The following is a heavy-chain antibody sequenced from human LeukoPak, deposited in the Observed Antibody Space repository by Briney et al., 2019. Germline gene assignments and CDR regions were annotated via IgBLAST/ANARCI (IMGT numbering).Heavy chain of an antibody. J-gene: IGHJ4*02. CDR2: IRSSTTYI. CDR1: GFTFSSYN. V-gene: IGHV3-21*01. CDR3: ARTSGLTVAPDY. D-gene: IGHD4-11*01. Sequence: GGSLRLSCAASGFTFSSYNMNWVRQAPGKGLEWVSSIRSSTTYIYYADSVKGRFTISRDNAKNSLYLQMNSLRAEDTAVYYCARTSGLTVAPDYWGQGTLVTVYS.